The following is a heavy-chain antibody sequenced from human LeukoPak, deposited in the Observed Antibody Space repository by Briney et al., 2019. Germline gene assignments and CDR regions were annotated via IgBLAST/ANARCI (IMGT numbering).Heavy chain of an antibody. CDR1: GFTFSSYA. V-gene: IGHV3-23*01. D-gene: IGHD4/OR15-4a*01. CDR2: LSGSGGST. CDR3: AKTQLIYDYNYYMDV. Sequence: GGSLRLSCAASGFTFSSYAMSWVRQAPGKGLEWVSALSGSGGSTYYADSVKGRFTISRDNSKNTLHLQMNSLRAEDTAVYYCAKTQLIYDYNYYMDVWGKGTTVAVSS. J-gene: IGHJ6*03.